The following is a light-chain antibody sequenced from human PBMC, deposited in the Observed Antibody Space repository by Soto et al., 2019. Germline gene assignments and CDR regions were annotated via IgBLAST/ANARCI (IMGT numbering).Light chain of an antibody. CDR2: EVS. CDR3: SSYAGSNNFVV. Sequence: QSALTQPPSASGSPGQSITISCTGSSSDGGGYNYVSWYQQHPGKAPKLMIYEVSKWPSGVPDRFSGSKSGNTASLTVSGLQVEDEADYYCSSYAGSNNFVVFGGGTKVTVL. J-gene: IGLJ2*01. V-gene: IGLV2-8*01. CDR1: SSDGGGYNY.